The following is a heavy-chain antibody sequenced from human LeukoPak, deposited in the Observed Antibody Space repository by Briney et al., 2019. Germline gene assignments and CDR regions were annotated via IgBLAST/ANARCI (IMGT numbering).Heavy chain of an antibody. J-gene: IGHJ3*02. CDR2: ISYDGSNK. CDR1: GFTFSSYG. D-gene: IGHD4-23*01. Sequence: PGRSLRLSCAASGFTFSSYGMHWVRQAPGKGLEWVAVISYDGSNKYYADSVKGRFTISRDNSKNTLYLQMNSLRAEDTAVYYCAKAAVGTPGWGAFDIWGQGTMVTVSS. CDR3: AKAAVGTPGWGAFDI. V-gene: IGHV3-30*18.